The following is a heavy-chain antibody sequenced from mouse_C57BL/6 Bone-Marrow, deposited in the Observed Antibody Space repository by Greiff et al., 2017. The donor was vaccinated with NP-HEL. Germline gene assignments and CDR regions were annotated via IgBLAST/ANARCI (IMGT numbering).Heavy chain of an antibody. D-gene: IGHD1-1*01. CDR2: ISSGSSTI. CDR3: ATPHYYYGSSPFAY. Sequence: EVHLVESGGGLVKPGGSLKLSCAASGFTFSDYGMHWVRQAPETGLEWVAYISSGSSTIYYADTVKGRFTISRDNAKNTLFLQMTSLRSEDTAMYYCATPHYYYGSSPFAYWGQGTLVTVSA. J-gene: IGHJ3*01. CDR1: GFTFSDYG. V-gene: IGHV5-17*01.